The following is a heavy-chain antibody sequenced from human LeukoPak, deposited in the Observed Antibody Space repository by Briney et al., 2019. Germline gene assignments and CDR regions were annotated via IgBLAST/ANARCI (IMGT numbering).Heavy chain of an antibody. J-gene: IGHJ3*02. CDR3: AKVSLNMVNDAFDI. D-gene: IGHD4/OR15-4a*01. CDR2: IRYDGSRK. CDR1: GFIFSSYG. Sequence: GGSLRLSCAASGFIFSSYGMHWVRQAPDKGLEWVAFIRYDGSRKYYADSVKGRFTISRDNSKNTLYLQMNSLRAEDTAMYYCAKVSLNMVNDAFDIWGQGTMVTVSS. V-gene: IGHV3-30*02.